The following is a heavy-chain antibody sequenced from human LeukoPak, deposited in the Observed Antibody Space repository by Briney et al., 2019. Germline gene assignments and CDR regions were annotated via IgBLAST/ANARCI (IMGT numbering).Heavy chain of an antibody. CDR2: ISYDGSNE. CDR1: GFTFSSYG. V-gene: IGHV3-30*03. D-gene: IGHD3-10*01. J-gene: IGHJ4*02. Sequence: PGGSLRPSCAASGFTFSSYGIHWVRQAPGEGLEWVAYISYDGSNEFYADSVKGRFTISRDSSKNTLYLQMNSLGAEDTAVYYCARSYGSSPLGYFDYWGQGTLVTVSS. CDR3: ARSYGSSPLGYFDY.